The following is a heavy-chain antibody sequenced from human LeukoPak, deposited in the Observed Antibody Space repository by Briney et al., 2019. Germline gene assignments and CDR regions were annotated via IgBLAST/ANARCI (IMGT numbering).Heavy chain of an antibody. D-gene: IGHD1-26*01. CDR2: IYTGGST. CDR3: ARGAINSASYYAYFDY. CDR1: GFTVSSNY. J-gene: IGHJ4*02. Sequence: GGSLRLSCAASGFTVSSNYMSRVRQAPGKGLEWVSVIYTGGSTYYADSVKGRFTISRDNSKNTLYLQMNSLRDEDTAVYYCARGAINSASYYAYFDYWGQGALVTVSS. V-gene: IGHV3-66*01.